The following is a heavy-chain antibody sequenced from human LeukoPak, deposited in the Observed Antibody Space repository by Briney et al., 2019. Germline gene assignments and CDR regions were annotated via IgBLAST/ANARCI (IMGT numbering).Heavy chain of an antibody. CDR2: INSDGSST. CDR1: GFTFSNYW. CDR3: ARDTYTNTWYVDY. D-gene: IGHD5-18*01. V-gene: IGHV3-74*01. J-gene: IGHJ4*02. Sequence: GGSLRLSCAASGFTFSNYWMHWVRQAPGKGLVWVSRINSDGSSTNYADSVKGRFTISRDNAKNTLYLQMSSLRAEDTAVYYCARDTYTNTWYVDYWGQGTLVTVSS.